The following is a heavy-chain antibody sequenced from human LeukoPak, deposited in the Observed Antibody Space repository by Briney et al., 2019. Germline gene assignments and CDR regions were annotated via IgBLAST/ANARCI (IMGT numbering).Heavy chain of an antibody. J-gene: IGHJ5*01. CDR1: GYTFTTYA. V-gene: IGHV7-4-1*02. CDR3: ARSNNDGDYLGVGFDY. Sequence: ASVKVSCKTSGYTFTTYAINWVRQAPGQGLEWMGWINTNTGNPTYAQGFTGRFVFSLDTSVSTTYLQISSLKAEDTAIYYCARSNNDGDYLGVGFDYWGQEPWSPSPQ. D-gene: IGHD4-17*01. CDR2: INTNTGNP.